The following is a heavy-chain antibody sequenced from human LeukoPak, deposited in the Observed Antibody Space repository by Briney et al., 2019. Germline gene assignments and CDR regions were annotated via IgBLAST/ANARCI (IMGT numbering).Heavy chain of an antibody. J-gene: IGHJ4*02. CDR1: GFTFSSYG. CDR2: ISYDGSNK. V-gene: IGHV3-30*18. CDR3: AKDKAWGAVAKTFDY. Sequence: GRPLRLSCAASGFTFSSYGMHWVRQAPGKGLEWVAVISYDGSNKYYADSVKGRFTISRDNSKNTLYLQMNSLRAEDAAVYYCAKDKAWGAVAKTFDYWGQGTLVTVSS. D-gene: IGHD6-19*01.